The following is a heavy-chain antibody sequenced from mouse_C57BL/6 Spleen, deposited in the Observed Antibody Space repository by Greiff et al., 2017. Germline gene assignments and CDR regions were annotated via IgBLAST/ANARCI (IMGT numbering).Heavy chain of an antibody. Sequence: EVKLQESGPGLVKPSQSLSLTCSVTGYSITSGYYWNWIRQFPGNKLEWMGYISYDGSNNYNPSLKNRISITRDTSKNQFFLKLNSVTTEDTATYYCASLYYGNYEEAWFAYWGQGTLVTVSA. D-gene: IGHD2-1*01. J-gene: IGHJ3*01. CDR2: ISYDGSN. CDR3: ASLYYGNYEEAWFAY. V-gene: IGHV3-6*01. CDR1: GYSITSGYY.